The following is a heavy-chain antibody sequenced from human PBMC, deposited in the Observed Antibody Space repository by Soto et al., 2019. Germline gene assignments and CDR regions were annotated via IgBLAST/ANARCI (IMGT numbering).Heavy chain of an antibody. V-gene: IGHV4-34*01. J-gene: IGHJ6*02. CDR1: GGSFTDHY. Sequence: QVQLQQWGAGLLKPSETLSLTCAVYGGSFTDHYGTWIRQSPGKGLEWIGEINHSGITYYNTSLKSRVTISVDTSKNQFSLKLRSVTAADTATYYCARGRLDWLLLGYGVDVWGQETTVTVSS. CDR3: ARGRLDWLLLGYGVDV. CDR2: INHSGIT. D-gene: IGHD3-3*01.